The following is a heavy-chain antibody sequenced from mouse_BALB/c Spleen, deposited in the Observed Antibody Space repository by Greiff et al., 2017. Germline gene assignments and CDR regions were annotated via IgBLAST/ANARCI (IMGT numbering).Heavy chain of an antibody. CDR2: IWWDDDK. D-gene: IGHD1-1*01. V-gene: IGHV8-8*01. CDR3: ARIIYYYGSRYAMDY. Sequence: QVTLKESGPGILQPSQTLSLTCSFSGFSLSTSGMGVGWIRQPSGKGLEWLAHIWWDDDKRYNPALKSRLTISKDTSSNQVFLKIASVDTADTATYYCARIIYYYGSRYAMDYWGQGTSVTVSS. CDR1: GFSLSTSGMG. J-gene: IGHJ4*01.